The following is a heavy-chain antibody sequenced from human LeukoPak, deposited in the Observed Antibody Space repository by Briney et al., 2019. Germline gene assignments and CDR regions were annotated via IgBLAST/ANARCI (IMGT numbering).Heavy chain of an antibody. CDR2: ISSGDTT. D-gene: IGHD3-3*01. Sequence: GGSLRLSCAASGFTVSRNYMSWVRQAPGKGLEWVSVISSGDTTYYADSVKGRFTISRDNSKNTLYLQMNSLRAEDTAVYYCAKGPNFWLTPIAFDIWGQGTKVTVSS. CDR1: GFTVSRNY. V-gene: IGHV3-53*01. J-gene: IGHJ3*02. CDR3: AKGPNFWLTPIAFDI.